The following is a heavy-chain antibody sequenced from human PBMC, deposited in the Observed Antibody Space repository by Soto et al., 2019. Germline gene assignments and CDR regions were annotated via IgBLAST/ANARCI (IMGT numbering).Heavy chain of an antibody. D-gene: IGHD1-7*01. J-gene: IGHJ4*02. CDR2: IKGDVSEK. V-gene: IGHV3-7*05. CDR3: VKGGTNFAY. Sequence: PGGSQRLSCAASGFDFSSPWMSWIRQAPGKGLEWVANIKGDVSEKYSVDSVKGRFTISRDNAENSLYLQMNSLRAEDTAVYYCVKGGTNFAYWGQGRMVTVSS. CDR1: GFDFSSPW.